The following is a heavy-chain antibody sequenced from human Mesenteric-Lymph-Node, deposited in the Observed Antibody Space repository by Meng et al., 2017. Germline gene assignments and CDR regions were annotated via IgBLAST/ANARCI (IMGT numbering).Heavy chain of an antibody. CDR1: GGSISSGDYY. J-gene: IGHJ4*02. CDR2: ISYSGST. Sequence: QVQVQESGPGLVEPSQTLSLTCTVSGGSISSGDYYWSWIRQPPGRGLEWIGYISYSGSTYYNPSLKSRVTISVDTSKNQFSLKLSSVTAADTAVYYCARTHFYDSSNYGFDYWGQGTLVTVSS. D-gene: IGHD3-22*01. V-gene: IGHV4-30-4*01. CDR3: ARTHFYDSSNYGFDY.